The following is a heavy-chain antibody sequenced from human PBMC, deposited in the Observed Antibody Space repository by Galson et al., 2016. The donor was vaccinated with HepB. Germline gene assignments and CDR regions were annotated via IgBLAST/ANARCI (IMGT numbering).Heavy chain of an antibody. J-gene: IGHJ6*02. Sequence: CAISGDSVSGNSVAWNWIRQSPSRGLEWLGRTFYRSKWYNEYAVSVKSQITITPDTSKNQFSLQLNSVTPEDTAVYYCASFRDYYYGMDVWGQGTTVSVSS. V-gene: IGHV6-1*01. CDR1: GDSVSGNSVA. CDR3: ASFRDYYYGMDV. CDR2: TFYRSKWYN.